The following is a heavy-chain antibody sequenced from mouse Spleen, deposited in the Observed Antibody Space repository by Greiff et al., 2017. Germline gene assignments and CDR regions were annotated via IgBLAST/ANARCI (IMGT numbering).Heavy chain of an antibody. J-gene: IGHJ3*01. Sequence: VQLQQSGPELVKPGASVKISCKASGYTFTDYYMNWVKQSHGKSLEWIGDINPNNGGTSYNQKFKGKATLTVDKSSSTAYMELRSLTSEDSAVYYCARAHYGYDAFAYWGQGTLVTVSA. D-gene: IGHD2-2*01. CDR2: INPNNGGT. CDR1: GYTFTDYY. CDR3: ARAHYGYDAFAY. V-gene: IGHV1-26*01.